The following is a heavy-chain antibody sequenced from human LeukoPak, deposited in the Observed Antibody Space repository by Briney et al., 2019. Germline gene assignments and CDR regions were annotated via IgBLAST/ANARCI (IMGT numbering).Heavy chain of an antibody. CDR3: AKAGDIAAAGTASDFDY. V-gene: IGHV3-30-3*01. CDR2: ISYDGSNK. J-gene: IGHJ4*02. CDR1: GFTFSSYA. D-gene: IGHD6-13*01. Sequence: GGSLRLSCAASGFTFSSYAMHWVRQAPGKGLEWVAVISYDGSNKYYADSVKGRFTISRDNSKNTLYLQMNSLRAEDTAVYYCAKAGDIAAAGTASDFDYWGQGTLVTVSS.